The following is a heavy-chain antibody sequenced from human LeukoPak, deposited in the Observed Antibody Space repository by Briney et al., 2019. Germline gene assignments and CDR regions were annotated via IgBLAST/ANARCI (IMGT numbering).Heavy chain of an antibody. V-gene: IGHV3-7*01. CDR3: ASDSSGYYFAF. CDR2: IKQDGSEK. Sequence: GGSLRLSCAASGFTFSSYWMTWARLAPGKGLEWVAHIKQDGSEKYYVDSVKGRFTISRDNAKNSLYLQMNSLRAEDTAVYYCASDSSGYYFAFWGQGTRVTVSS. CDR1: GFTFSSYW. J-gene: IGHJ4*02. D-gene: IGHD3-22*01.